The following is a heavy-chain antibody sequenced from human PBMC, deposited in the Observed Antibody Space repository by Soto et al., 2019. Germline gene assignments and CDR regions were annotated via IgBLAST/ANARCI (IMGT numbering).Heavy chain of an antibody. J-gene: IGHJ6*02. V-gene: IGHV1-18*01. CDR3: ARGPNGMDV. CDR2: ISVYNGNT. CDR1: GYTFTGYG. Sequence: ASVKVPCKASGYTFTGYGISWVRQAPGQGLEWMGCISVYNGNTDYAEKLQGIVVMTTDTSTSTAYMEFRSLTSDDTAVYFCARGPNGMDVWGQGTTVTVSS.